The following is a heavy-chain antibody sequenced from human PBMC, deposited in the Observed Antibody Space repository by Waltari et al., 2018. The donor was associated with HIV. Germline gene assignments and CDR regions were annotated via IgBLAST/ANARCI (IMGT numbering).Heavy chain of an antibody. D-gene: IGHD2-15*01. CDR3: GRMKFSGVSSLAALGY. J-gene: IGHJ4*01. CDR1: GLTFTSGG. CDR2: GDAKNGNT. Sequence: QVQLVQAGAEVKKPGPSLKVSCKASGLTFTSGGINWVPQAPGQGLEWLGWGDAKNGNTNVAQSLQGRGTSTTATPTSTAHLDLGGLRSYDTADYCCGRMKFSGVSSLAALGYWGHGTPVTVSS. V-gene: IGHV1-18*01.